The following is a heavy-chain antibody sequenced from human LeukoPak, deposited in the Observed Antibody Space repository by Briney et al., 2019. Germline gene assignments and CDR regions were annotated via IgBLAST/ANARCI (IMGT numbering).Heavy chain of an antibody. V-gene: IGHV3-53*04. CDR1: GFAVSGNY. Sequence: GGSLRLSCAASGFAVSGNYMSWARQAPGKGLEWVSVIYSGDNTYYADSVKGRFTISRHNSENMLYLQMNNLRPEDTAVYYCARGQIAVAGSGWFDPWGQGTLVTVSS. CDR3: ARGQIAVAGSGWFDP. D-gene: IGHD6-19*01. CDR2: IYSGDNT. J-gene: IGHJ5*02.